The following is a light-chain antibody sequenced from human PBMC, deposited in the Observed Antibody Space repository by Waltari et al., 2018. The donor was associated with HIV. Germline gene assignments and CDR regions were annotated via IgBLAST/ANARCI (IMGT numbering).Light chain of an antibody. CDR1: SSNIGAGYD. Sequence: QSVLTQPPSVSGAPGQRVTISCTGSSSNIGAGYDVHWYQHFPGSAPKLPSYGPSSRASGVPGRFSGSRSGASASLAITGLRAEDEADYYCQSYDSSLSVVFGGGTTLTVL. CDR2: GPS. V-gene: IGLV1-40*03. J-gene: IGLJ2*01. CDR3: QSYDSSLSVV.